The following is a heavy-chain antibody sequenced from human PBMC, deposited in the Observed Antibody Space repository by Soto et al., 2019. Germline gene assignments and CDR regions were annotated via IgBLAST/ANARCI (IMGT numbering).Heavy chain of an antibody. D-gene: IGHD5-18*01. CDR3: ATGGYSYGWGY. J-gene: IGHJ4*02. Sequence: EVHLVGSGGGLVQPGGSLRLSCVGSGFTFSNYWKHWVRQVPGKGPVWVSRVNPAGTASSYADFVKGRFTVSRDNAKNTLYLEMNSLSADDTAVYYCATGGYSYGWGYWGQGTLVTVSS. CDR1: GFTFSNYW. V-gene: IGHV3-74*01. CDR2: VNPAGTAS.